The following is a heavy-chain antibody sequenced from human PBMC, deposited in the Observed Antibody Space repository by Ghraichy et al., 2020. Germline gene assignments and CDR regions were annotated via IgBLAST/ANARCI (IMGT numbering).Heavy chain of an antibody. D-gene: IGHD3-22*01. J-gene: IGHJ3*02. CDR2: IAYTGST. V-gene: IGHV4-59*01. CDR3: ARGHYDNSGTAEAFEI. Sequence: SETLSLTCTVSGGSFSSYYWSWIRQPPGKGLEWIGYIAYTGSTSYNPSLKSRVTISRDTSSKQFSLNLSSVTGADTAVYYCARGHYDNSGTAEAFEIWGHGTVVTVSS. CDR1: GGSFSSYY.